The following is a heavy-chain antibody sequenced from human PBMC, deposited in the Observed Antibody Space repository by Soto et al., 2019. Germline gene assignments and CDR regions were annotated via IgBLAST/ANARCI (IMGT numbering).Heavy chain of an antibody. CDR2: ISYDGSNK. Sequence: QVQLVESGGGVVQPGRSLRLSCAASGFTFSSYGMHWVRQAPGKGLEWVAVISYDGSNKYYADSVKGRFTISRDNSKNTLYLQMNSLRAEDTAVYYCAKEAGVSGSSSLGFSYYYYGMDVWGQGTTVTVSS. CDR1: GFTFSSYG. CDR3: AKEAGVSGSSSLGFSYYYYGMDV. V-gene: IGHV3-30*18. J-gene: IGHJ6*02. D-gene: IGHD6-6*01.